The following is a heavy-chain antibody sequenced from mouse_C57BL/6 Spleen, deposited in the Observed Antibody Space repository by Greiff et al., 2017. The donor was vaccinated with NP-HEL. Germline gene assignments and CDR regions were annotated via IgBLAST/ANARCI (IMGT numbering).Heavy chain of an antibody. V-gene: IGHV5-17*01. CDR2: ISSCSSTI. Sequence: EVKLVESGGGLVKPGGSLKLSCAASGFTFSDYGMHWVRQAPEKGLEWVAYISSCSSTIYYADTVKGRFTISRDNAKNTLFLQMTSLRSEDTAMYYCARTAYYAMDYWGQGTSVTVSS. J-gene: IGHJ4*01. CDR3: ARTAYYAMDY. D-gene: IGHD4-1*01. CDR1: GFTFSDYG.